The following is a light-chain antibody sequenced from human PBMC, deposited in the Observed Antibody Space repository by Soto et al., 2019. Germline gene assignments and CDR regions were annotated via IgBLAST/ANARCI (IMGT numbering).Light chain of an antibody. J-gene: IGKJ4*01. Sequence: TQSPSSFSASTGDRVTITCRASQGISSSYLAWYQQKPGQAPRLLIYGASSRATGIPDRFSGSGSGTDFTLTISRLEPEDFAVYYCQQYGSSPLTFGGGTKVDIK. CDR1: QGISSSY. V-gene: IGKV3-20*01. CDR3: QQYGSSPLT. CDR2: GAS.